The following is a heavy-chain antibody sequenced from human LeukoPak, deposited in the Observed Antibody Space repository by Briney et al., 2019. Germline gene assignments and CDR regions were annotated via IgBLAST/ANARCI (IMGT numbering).Heavy chain of an antibody. D-gene: IGHD2-15*01. Sequence: GGSLRLSCAASGFTFSSYWMHWVRQAPGKGLVWVSRINSDGSSTSYADSVKGRFTISRDNAKNTLYLQMNSLRAEDTAVYYCARSPIEDGDAFDIWGQGTMVTVSS. CDR1: GFTFSSYW. J-gene: IGHJ3*02. V-gene: IGHV3-74*01. CDR2: INSDGSST. CDR3: ARSPIEDGDAFDI.